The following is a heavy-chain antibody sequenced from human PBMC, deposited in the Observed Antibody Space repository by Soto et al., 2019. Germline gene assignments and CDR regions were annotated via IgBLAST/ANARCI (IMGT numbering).Heavy chain of an antibody. CDR1: GFTFSSYW. V-gene: IGHV3-7*01. CDR2: IKQDGSEK. D-gene: IGHD3-9*01. J-gene: IGHJ6*02. CDR3: ARDPSDILTGTSFYYYYGMDV. Sequence: PGGSLRLSCAASGFTFSSYWMSWVRQAPGKGLEWVANIKQDGSEKYYVDSVKGRFTISRDNAKNSLYLQMNSLRAEDTAVYYCARDPSDILTGTSFYYYYGMDVWGQGTTVTVSS.